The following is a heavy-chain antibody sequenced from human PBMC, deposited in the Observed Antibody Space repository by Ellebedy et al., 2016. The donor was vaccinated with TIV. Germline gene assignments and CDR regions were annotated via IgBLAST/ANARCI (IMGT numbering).Heavy chain of an antibody. CDR2: IYYSGST. V-gene: IGHV4-31*03. D-gene: IGHD2-2*01. CDR3: ARERPAASTYYYYGMDV. Sequence: SETLSLTXTVSGGSISSGGYYWSWIRQHPGKGLEWIGYIYYSGSTYYNPSLKSRVTISVDTSKNQFSLKLSSVTAADTAVYYCARERPAASTYYYYGMDVWGQGTTVTVSS. CDR1: GGSISSGGYY. J-gene: IGHJ6*02.